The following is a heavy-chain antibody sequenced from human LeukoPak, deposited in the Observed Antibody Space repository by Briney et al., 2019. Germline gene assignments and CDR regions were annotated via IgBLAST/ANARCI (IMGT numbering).Heavy chain of an antibody. J-gene: IGHJ4*02. CDR3: ARGQQLASN. CDR1: GYTFTGYY. D-gene: IGHD6-13*01. V-gene: IGHV1-2*02. CDR2: INPNSGGT. Sequence: ASVKVSCKASGYTFTGYYIYWVRQAPGQGLEWMGWINPNSGGTNYAQKFQGRVTMTREMSVSTAYMELSRLRSDDTAVYYCARGQQLASNWGQGTLVTVSS.